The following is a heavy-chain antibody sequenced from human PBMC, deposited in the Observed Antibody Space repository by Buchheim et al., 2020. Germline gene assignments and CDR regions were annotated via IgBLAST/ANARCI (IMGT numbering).Heavy chain of an antibody. Sequence: EVQLVESGGGLVQRGGSLRLSCAASRFTFSNYWMSWVRQAPGKGLEWVANIKQDGSEKYYVDSVKGRFTISRDNAKTSLSLQMSSLRAEDTAVYYCARGGSSIASRPYYYYGLDVWGQGTT. CDR1: RFTFSNYW. CDR2: IKQDGSEK. J-gene: IGHJ6*02. CDR3: ARGGSSIASRPYYYYGLDV. D-gene: IGHD6-6*01. V-gene: IGHV3-7*03.